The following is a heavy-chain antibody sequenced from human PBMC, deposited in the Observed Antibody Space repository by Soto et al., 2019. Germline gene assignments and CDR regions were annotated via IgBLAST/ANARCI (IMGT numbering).Heavy chain of an antibody. CDR1: EDTFTNFA. V-gene: IGHV1-8*01. CDR2: MHANTGNR. Sequence: ASVKVSCKAAEDTFTNFALNWVRQATGQGLEWVGWMHANTGNRGYAQRFQDRVTLTRDTSTSTAYMELISLVSQDTAVNYFLRYIFGRGFEIWG. CDR3: LRYIFGRGFEI. J-gene: IGHJ3*02. D-gene: IGHD2-21*01.